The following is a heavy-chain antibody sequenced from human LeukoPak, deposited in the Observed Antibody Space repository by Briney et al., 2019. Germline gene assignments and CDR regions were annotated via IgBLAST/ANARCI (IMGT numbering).Heavy chain of an antibody. CDR2: ISSSSSTI. CDR1: GFTFSDYY. D-gene: IGHD1-26*01. V-gene: IGHV3-11*04. Sequence: GGSLRLSCAASGFTFSDYYMSWIRQAPGKGLEWVSYISSSSSTIYYADSVKGRFTISRDNAKNSLYLQMNSLRAEDTAVYYCARDGPVGATILDYWGQGTLVTVSS. J-gene: IGHJ4*02. CDR3: ARDGPVGATILDY.